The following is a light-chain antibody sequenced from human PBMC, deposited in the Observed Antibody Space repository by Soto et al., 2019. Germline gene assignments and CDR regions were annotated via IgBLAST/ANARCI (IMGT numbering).Light chain of an antibody. Sequence: QPVLTQSSSASASLGSSVTLTCTLSSGQSSYIIAWHQQQPRKAPRYLMKLEGSGSNNKGSGVPDRFSGSSSGADRYLTISNLQFEYEADYYCETWDSNTRTVFGGGTKLTV. CDR3: ETWDSNTRTV. J-gene: IGLJ3*02. V-gene: IGLV4-60*02. CDR1: SGQSSYI. CDR2: LEGSGSN.